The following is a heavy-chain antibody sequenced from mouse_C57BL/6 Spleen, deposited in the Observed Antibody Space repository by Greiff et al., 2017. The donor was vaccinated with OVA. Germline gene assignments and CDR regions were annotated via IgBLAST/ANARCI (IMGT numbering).Heavy chain of an antibody. CDR3: ARQDSFCDY. CDR1: GFTFSSYG. V-gene: IGHV5-6*02. CDR2: ISSGGSYT. Sequence: EVKLVESGGDLVKPGGSLKLSCAASGFTFSSYGMSWVRQTPDKRLEWVATISSGGSYTYYPDSVKGRFTISRDNAKNTLYLQMSSLKSEDTAMYYCARQDSFCDYWGQGTTLTVSS. J-gene: IGHJ2*01.